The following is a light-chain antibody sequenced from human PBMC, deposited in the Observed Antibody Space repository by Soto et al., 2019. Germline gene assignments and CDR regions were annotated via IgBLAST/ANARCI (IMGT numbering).Light chain of an antibody. Sequence: DIQMTQSPSTLSGSVGDRVTITCRASQTISSWLAWYQQKPGKAPKLLIYKASTLKSGVPSRFSGGGSGTEVTLTISSLQPDDFATYDCQHYNSYSEAFGQGTKVELK. CDR3: QHYNSYSEA. J-gene: IGKJ1*01. V-gene: IGKV1-5*03. CDR2: KAS. CDR1: QTISSW.